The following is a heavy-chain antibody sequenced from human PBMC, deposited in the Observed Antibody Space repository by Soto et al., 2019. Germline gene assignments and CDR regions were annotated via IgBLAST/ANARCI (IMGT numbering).Heavy chain of an antibody. CDR3: ASENYKDSMSWFHX. CDR1: GGSISSYY. Sequence: PSDTLSLTFTVSGGSISSYYWSWIRQPAGKGLEWIGRIYTSGSTNYNPSLKSRVTMSVDTSKNQFSLKLSSVTAADTAVYYCASENYKDSMSWFHXWGQGTLVTVSX. D-gene: IGHD1-7*01. CDR2: IYTSGST. V-gene: IGHV4-4*07. J-gene: IGHJ5*02.